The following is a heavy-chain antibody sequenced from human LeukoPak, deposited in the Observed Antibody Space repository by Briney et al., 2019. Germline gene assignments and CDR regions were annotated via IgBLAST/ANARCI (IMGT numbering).Heavy chain of an antibody. CDR3: ARYGIEAAAGE. J-gene: IGHJ4*02. CDR1: GGSISSSSYY. Sequence: PSETLSLTCTVSGGSISSSSYYWGWIRQPPGKGLEWIGSIYYSGSTYHNPSLKSRVTISVDKSKNQFSLKLSSVTAADTAVYYCARYGIEAAAGEWGQGTLVTVSS. CDR2: IYYSGST. V-gene: IGHV4-39*07. D-gene: IGHD6-13*01.